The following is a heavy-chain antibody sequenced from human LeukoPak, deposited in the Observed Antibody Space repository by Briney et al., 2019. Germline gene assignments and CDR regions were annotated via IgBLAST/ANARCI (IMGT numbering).Heavy chain of an antibody. V-gene: IGHV3-48*01. Sequence: GGSLRLSCAASGFTFSSYSMNWVRQAPGKGLEWVSYISSSSTIYYADSVKGRFTISRDNAKDSLYLQMNSLRAEDTAVYYCARDFYSYGYLDYWGQGTLVTVSS. CDR3: ARDFYSYGYLDY. J-gene: IGHJ4*02. CDR1: GFTFSSYS. D-gene: IGHD5-18*01. CDR2: ISSSSTI.